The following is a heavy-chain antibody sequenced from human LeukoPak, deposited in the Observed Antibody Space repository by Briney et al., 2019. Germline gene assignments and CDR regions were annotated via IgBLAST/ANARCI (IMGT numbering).Heavy chain of an antibody. J-gene: IGHJ4*02. V-gene: IGHV3-21*01. CDR2: ISSSSSYI. Sequence: GGSLRLPCAASGFTFSSYSMNWVRQAPGKGLEWVSSISSSSSYIYYADSVKGRFTISRDNAKNSLYLQMNSLRAEDTAVYYCARDLDDSSGYSRYGYFDYWGQGTLVTVSS. D-gene: IGHD3-22*01. CDR1: GFTFSSYS. CDR3: ARDLDDSSGYSRYGYFDY.